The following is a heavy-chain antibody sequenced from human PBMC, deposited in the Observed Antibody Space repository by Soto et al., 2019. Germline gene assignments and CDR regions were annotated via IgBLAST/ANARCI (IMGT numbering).Heavy chain of an antibody. Sequence: EVQLVESGGGLVQPGGSLRLSCAASGFTFSSYWMSWVRQAPGKGLEWVANIKQDGSEKYYVDSVKGRFTISRDNAKNSLYLQMNSLRAEDTAVYYCARLRTQFKYYFDYWGQGTLVTVSS. J-gene: IGHJ4*02. CDR1: GFTFSSYW. CDR3: ARLRTQFKYYFDY. CDR2: IKQDGSEK. D-gene: IGHD6-19*01. V-gene: IGHV3-7*01.